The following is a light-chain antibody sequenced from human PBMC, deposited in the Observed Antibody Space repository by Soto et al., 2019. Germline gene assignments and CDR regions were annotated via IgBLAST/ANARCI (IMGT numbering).Light chain of an antibody. CDR1: QRITSL. V-gene: IGKV1-5*01. Sequence: IPLTPPRSTVSASVGDSVTITCQVSQRITSLLAWYQQRPGKAPTLLIYDVSSLQSGVPSRFSGSASGTEFTLTISSLHPDDFATHYCQPFTMYSPWPSGQVTMV. J-gene: IGKJ1*01. CDR3: QPFTMYSPWP. CDR2: DVS.